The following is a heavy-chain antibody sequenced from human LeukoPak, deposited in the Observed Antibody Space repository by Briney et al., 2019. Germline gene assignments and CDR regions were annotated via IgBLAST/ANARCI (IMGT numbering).Heavy chain of an antibody. J-gene: IGHJ4*02. V-gene: IGHV1-58*01. D-gene: IGHD4-23*01. CDR1: GFIFTSSA. CDR3: AEDLGGQDY. CDR2: IVVGSGDT. Sequence: GASVKVSCKASGFIFTSSAVQWVRQARGQRPEWIGRIVVGSGDTNYAQNFHERVTITRDMSTSTAYMDMSSLTSEDTAVYFCAEDLGGQDYWGQGTLVTVSS.